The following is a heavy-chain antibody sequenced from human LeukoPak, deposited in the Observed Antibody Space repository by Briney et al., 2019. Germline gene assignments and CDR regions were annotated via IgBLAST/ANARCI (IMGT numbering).Heavy chain of an antibody. J-gene: IGHJ6*03. CDR1: GFTFSDFW. CDR3: AKDSYYYYMDV. V-gene: IGHV3-7*01. CDR2: IKQNGSVK. Sequence: GGSLRLSCAASGFTFSDFWMSWVRQTPGKGLEWVANIKQNGSVKDYVDSVKGRFTISRDNAKNSLYLEMNSLRAEDTAVYYCAKDSYYYYMDVWGKGTTVTVSS.